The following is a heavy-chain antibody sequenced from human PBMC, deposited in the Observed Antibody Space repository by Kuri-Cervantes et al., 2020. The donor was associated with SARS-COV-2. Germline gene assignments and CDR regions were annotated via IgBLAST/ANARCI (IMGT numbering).Heavy chain of an antibody. V-gene: IGHV5-51*01. Sequence: GGSLRLSCKGSGYSFASSWIGWVRQMPGKGLEWMGIIYPGDSDTRYSPSFQGQVTISADKSISTAYLQWSSLKASDTAIYYCARVYYYYSSGFDYWGQGTLVTVSS. D-gene: IGHD3-22*01. CDR3: ARVYYYYSSGFDY. CDR1: GYSFASSW. CDR2: IYPGDSDT. J-gene: IGHJ4*02.